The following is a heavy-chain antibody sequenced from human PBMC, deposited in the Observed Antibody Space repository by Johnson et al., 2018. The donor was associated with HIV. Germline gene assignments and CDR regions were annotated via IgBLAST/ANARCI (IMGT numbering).Heavy chain of an antibody. CDR1: GFSFSNYA. CDR2: ISASGGST. J-gene: IGHJ3*02. V-gene: IGHV3-23*04. Sequence: VQLVESGGGVVQPGRSLRLSCAASGFSFSNYAMHWVRQAPGKGLEWVSGISASGGSTYDADSVKGRFTISRDNAKNSLYLQMNSLRAEDTALYYCARDLDSSSSEDAFDIWGQGTMVTVSS. CDR3: ARDLDSSSSEDAFDI. D-gene: IGHD6-6*01.